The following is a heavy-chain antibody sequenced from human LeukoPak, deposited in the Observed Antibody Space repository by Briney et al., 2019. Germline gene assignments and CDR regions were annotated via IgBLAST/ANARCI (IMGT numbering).Heavy chain of an antibody. Sequence: GGSLRLSCAASGFTFSSYWMSWVRQAPGKGLEWVANIKQDGSEKYYVDSVKGRFTTSRDNAKNSLYLQMNSLRAEDTAVYYCARDRDYVWGSYRYSPLFDYWGQGTLVTVSS. CDR2: IKQDGSEK. J-gene: IGHJ4*02. V-gene: IGHV3-7*01. D-gene: IGHD3-16*02. CDR1: GFTFSSYW. CDR3: ARDRDYVWGSYRYSPLFDY.